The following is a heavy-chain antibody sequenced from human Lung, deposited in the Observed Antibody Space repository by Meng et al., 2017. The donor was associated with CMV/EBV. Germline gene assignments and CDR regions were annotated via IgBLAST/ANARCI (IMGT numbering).Heavy chain of an antibody. V-gene: IGHV3-49*04. CDR1: GFIFGNYA. CDR3: TRDYVLNTFYYSGMDV. J-gene: IGHJ6*02. CDR2: IRTKVHGETT. D-gene: IGHD3-16*01. Sequence: SXKISCRGSGFIFGNYAIHWVRQGPGKGLEWIGFIRTKVHGETTEDAASVKGRFAISRDDSKNIAYLQMDSLKTEDTAVYYCTRDYVLNTFYYSGMDVWGQGTTVTVSS.